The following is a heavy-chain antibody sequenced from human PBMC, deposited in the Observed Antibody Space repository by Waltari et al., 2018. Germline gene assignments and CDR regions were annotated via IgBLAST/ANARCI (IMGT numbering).Heavy chain of an antibody. D-gene: IGHD5-18*01. CDR1: GYSFTRSW. V-gene: IGHV5-51*01. CDR2: IYPGDSDT. J-gene: IGHJ4*02. Sequence: EVQLVQSGAEVKKPGESLKFSCKGSGYSFTRSWTGWVRQMPGKGREWMGIIYPGDSDTRYSPSFQGQVTISADKSISTAYLQWSSLKASDTAMYYCARLEKLWLLRDWGQGTLVTVSS. CDR3: ARLEKLWLLRD.